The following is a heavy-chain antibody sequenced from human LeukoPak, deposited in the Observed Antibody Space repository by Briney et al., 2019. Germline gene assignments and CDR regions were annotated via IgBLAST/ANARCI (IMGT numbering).Heavy chain of an antibody. CDR1: GGSISSYY. V-gene: IGHV4-59*01. CDR2: IYYSGST. D-gene: IGHD3-3*01. Sequence: PSETLSLTCTVSGGSISSYYWSWIRQPPGKGLEWIGYIYYSGSTNYNPSLKSRVTISVDTSKNQFSLKLSSVTAADTAVYYCARARTEIFGGSRDFDYWGQGTLVTVSS. CDR3: ARARTEIFGGSRDFDY. J-gene: IGHJ4*02.